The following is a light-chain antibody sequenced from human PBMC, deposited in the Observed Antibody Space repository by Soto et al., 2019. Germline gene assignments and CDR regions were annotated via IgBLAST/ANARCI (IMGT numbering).Light chain of an antibody. CDR1: QRASRN. CDR3: HQCPCWPPWT. J-gene: IGKJ5*01. CDR2: DAS. V-gene: IGKV3-15*01. Sequence: YRASQRASRNLPWYQQKPDQAPRLLIYDASTRATGIPDRFSGSWSETASNLTSLRPQPEGYTIYYSHQCPCWPPWTFGRGTQVEIK.